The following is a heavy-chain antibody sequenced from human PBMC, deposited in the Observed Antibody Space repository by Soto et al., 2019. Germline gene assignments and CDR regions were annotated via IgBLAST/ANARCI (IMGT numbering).Heavy chain of an antibody. V-gene: IGHV3-21*01. CDR1: GFTFSRYS. CDR3: ARESEDLTSNFDY. CDR2: ISSTTNYI. Sequence: GGSLRLSCAASGFTFSRYSMNWVRQAPGKGLEWVSSISSTTNYIYYADSMKGRFTVSRDNAKNSVYLDMNSLSAEDTAVYYCARESEDLTSNFDYWGQGTMVTVSS. J-gene: IGHJ4*02.